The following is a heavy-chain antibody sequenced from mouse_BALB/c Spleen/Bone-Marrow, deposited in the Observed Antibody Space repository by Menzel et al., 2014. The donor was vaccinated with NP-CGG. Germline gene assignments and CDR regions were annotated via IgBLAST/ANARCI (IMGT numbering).Heavy chain of an antibody. CDR3: TRGDGYGGFAY. D-gene: IGHD2-2*01. J-gene: IGHJ3*01. V-gene: IGHV1-74*04. CDR2: IHPSDSET. CDR1: GYSFTTYR. Sequence: SGAELVRPGASVKLSCKTSGYSFTTYRMNWVKQRPGQGLEWIGMIHPSDSETKLNQKFKDKATLTVDKSSNTAYMQLNSPTSEDSAVYYCTRGDGYGGFAYWGQGTLVTVSA.